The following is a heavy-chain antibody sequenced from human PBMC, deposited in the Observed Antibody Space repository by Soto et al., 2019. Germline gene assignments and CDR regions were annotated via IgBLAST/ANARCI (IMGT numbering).Heavy chain of an antibody. V-gene: IGHV1-18*01. CDR2: ISAHNGNT. Sequence: GAEVKKPGASVKVSCKGSGYTFTSYGITWVRQAPGQGLGWMGWISAHNGNTDYAQKLQGRVTVTRDTSTSTAYMELRSLRSDDTAVYYCARGRYGDYWGQGALVTVSS. J-gene: IGHJ4*02. CDR1: GYTFTSYG. D-gene: IGHD1-1*01. CDR3: ARGRYGDY.